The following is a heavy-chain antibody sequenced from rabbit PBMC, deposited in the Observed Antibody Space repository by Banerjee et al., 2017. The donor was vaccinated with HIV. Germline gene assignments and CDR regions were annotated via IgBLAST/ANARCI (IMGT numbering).Heavy chain of an antibody. CDR2: IYAGSSGNT. Sequence: QSLEESGGDLVKPGASLTLTCTASGFSLNIYEMCWVRQAPGKGLEWIGCIYAGSSGNTVYANWAKGRFTISKTSSTTVTLQMTSLTAADTATYLCARDLAGVIGWNFGLWGPGTLVTVS. CDR1: GFSLNIYE. V-gene: IGHV1S40*01. CDR3: ARDLAGVIGWNFGL. D-gene: IGHD4-1*01. J-gene: IGHJ6*01.